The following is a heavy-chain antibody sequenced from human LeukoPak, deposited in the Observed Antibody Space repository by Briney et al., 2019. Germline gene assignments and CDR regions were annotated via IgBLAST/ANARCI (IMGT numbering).Heavy chain of an antibody. D-gene: IGHD1-26*01. V-gene: IGHV4-59*08. CDR1: GGSITSYY. CDR3: ARHSGSSPHYFDY. J-gene: IGHJ4*02. CDR2: IYYSGST. Sequence: SETLSLTCTVSGGSITSYYWSWLRQPPGKGLEWIGFIYYSGSTHYKSSLSSRVTISVDTSRNQFSLRLSSVTAADTAVYYCARHSGSSPHYFDYWGQGTLVTVSS.